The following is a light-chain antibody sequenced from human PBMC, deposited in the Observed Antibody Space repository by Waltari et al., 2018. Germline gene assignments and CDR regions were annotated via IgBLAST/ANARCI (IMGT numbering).Light chain of an antibody. Sequence: EIVLTQSPGPLSLSPGDRASLSCRASQSVSSSYLAWYQQKPGQAPRLLIYGASSRATGIPYRFSGSGSGTDFTLTISRLEPEDFAVYYCQQYGSSPRTFGQGTKVEIK. CDR2: GAS. CDR3: QQYGSSPRT. CDR1: QSVSSSY. V-gene: IGKV3-20*01. J-gene: IGKJ1*01.